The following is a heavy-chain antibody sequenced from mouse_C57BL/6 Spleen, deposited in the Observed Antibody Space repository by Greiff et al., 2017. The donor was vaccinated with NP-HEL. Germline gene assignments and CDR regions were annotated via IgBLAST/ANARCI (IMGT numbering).Heavy chain of an antibody. V-gene: IGHV2-2*01. Sequence: QVQLQQSGPGLVQPSQSLSITCTVSGFSLTSYGVHWVRQSPGKGLEWLGVIWSGGSTDYNAAFISRLSISKDNSKSQVFFKMNSLQADDTAIYYCASPPANWDRAWFAYWGQGTLVTVSA. CDR3: ASPPANWDRAWFAY. CDR1: GFSLTSYG. J-gene: IGHJ3*01. D-gene: IGHD4-1*01. CDR2: IWSGGST.